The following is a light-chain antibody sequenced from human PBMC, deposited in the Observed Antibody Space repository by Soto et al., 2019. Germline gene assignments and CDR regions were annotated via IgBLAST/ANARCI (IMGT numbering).Light chain of an antibody. J-gene: IGLJ1*01. CDR2: GNI. CDR1: SSNIGTGYD. CDR3: QSYDRSLSGYV. Sequence: QAVVTQPPSVSGAPGQGVTISCTGNSSNIGTGYDVHWYQQLPGRAPRVLIYGNIHRPSGVPERFSGSKSGTAASLSITGLQAEDEADYYCQSYDRSLSGYVFGSGTKVTVL. V-gene: IGLV1-40*01.